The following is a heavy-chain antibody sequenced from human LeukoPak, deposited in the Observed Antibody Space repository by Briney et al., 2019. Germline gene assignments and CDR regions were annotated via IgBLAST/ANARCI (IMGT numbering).Heavy chain of an antibody. D-gene: IGHD3-16*02. CDR1: GFTFSSYA. CDR2: ISYDGSNK. J-gene: IGHJ3*02. Sequence: GRSLRLSCAASGFTFSSYAMHWVRQAPGKGLEWVAVISYDGSNKYYADSVKGRFTISRDNSKNTLYLQMNSLRAEDTAVYYCARAVRLGELSGDAFDIWGQGTMVTVSS. V-gene: IGHV3-30*04. CDR3: ARAVRLGELSGDAFDI.